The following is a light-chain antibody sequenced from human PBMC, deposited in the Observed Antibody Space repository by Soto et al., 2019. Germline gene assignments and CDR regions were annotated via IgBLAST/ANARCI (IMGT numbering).Light chain of an antibody. CDR2: DVN. Sequence: QSVLTQPASVSGSPGQSITISCTGTSSDVGGYNYVSWYKQRPGKAPKLMIYDVNNRPSGVSNRFSASKSGNTASLTISGLQAEDEADYYCSSYSSTTTLVFGGGTKVTVL. CDR1: SSDVGGYNY. V-gene: IGLV2-14*01. J-gene: IGLJ3*02. CDR3: SSYSSTTTLV.